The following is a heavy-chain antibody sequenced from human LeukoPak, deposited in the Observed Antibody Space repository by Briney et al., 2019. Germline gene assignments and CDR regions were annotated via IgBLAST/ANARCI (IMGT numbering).Heavy chain of an antibody. CDR3: ARHGGIGDAFDI. CDR1: GYSFTTYW. V-gene: IGHV5-10-1*01. J-gene: IGHJ3*02. D-gene: IGHD3-16*01. CDR2: IDPSDAYT. Sequence: GDSLRISCKDSGYSFTTYWITWVRQMPGKGLEWMGRIDPSDAYTNYSPSFQGHVTISTDKSISTAYLQWNSLKASDTAMYYCARHGGIGDAFDIWGQGTMVTVSS.